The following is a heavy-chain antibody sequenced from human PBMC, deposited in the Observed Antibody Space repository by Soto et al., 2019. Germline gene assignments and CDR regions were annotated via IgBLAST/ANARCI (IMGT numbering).Heavy chain of an antibody. V-gene: IGHV4-34*01. Sequence: SETLSLTCAVYGGSFSGYYWSWIRQPPGKGLEWIGEINHSGSTNHHPSLKSRVTISVDTSKNQCSLKLSSVTAADTAVYYCERGRQKKIGRYSYGYLGQDRDYYFDYWGQGTLVTVSS. CDR1: GGSFSGYY. J-gene: IGHJ4*02. CDR3: ERGRQKKIGRYSYGYLGQDRDYYFDY. CDR2: INHSGST. D-gene: IGHD5-18*01.